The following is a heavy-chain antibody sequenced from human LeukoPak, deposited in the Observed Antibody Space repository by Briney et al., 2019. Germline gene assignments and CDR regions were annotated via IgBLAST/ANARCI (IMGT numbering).Heavy chain of an antibody. CDR1: GYTFTSYG. CDR2: ISAYNGNT. J-gene: IGHJ6*02. Sequence: ASVKVSCKASGYTFTSYGISWVRQAPGQGLEWMGWISAYNGNTNYAQKLQGRVTMTTDTSTSTAYMELRSLRSDDTAVYYCAREGSYGDYGYYYYGMDVWGQGTTVTVSS. CDR3: AREGSYGDYGYYYYGMDV. V-gene: IGHV1-18*01. D-gene: IGHD4-17*01.